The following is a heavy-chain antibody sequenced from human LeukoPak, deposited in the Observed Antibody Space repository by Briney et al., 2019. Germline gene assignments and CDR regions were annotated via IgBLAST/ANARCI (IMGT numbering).Heavy chain of an antibody. Sequence: GRSLRLSCAASGFTFSSYAMYWVRQAPGKGLEWVAVISYDGSNKYYADSVKGRFTISRGNSKNTLYLQMNSLRAEDTAVYYCARDFTMVRGVIDPSWYYYYGMDVWGQGTTVTVSS. J-gene: IGHJ6*02. CDR3: ARDFTMVRGVIDPSWYYYYGMDV. D-gene: IGHD3-10*01. CDR2: ISYDGSNK. V-gene: IGHV3-30*04. CDR1: GFTFSSYA.